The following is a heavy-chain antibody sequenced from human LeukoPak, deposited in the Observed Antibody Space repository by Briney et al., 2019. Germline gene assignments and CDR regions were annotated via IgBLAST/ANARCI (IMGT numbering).Heavy chain of an antibody. CDR3: ARVLRRYSSSWPTGY. J-gene: IGHJ4*02. CDR2: MNPNSGNT. D-gene: IGHD6-13*01. CDR1: GCTFTGYD. Sequence: GASVKVSCKASGCTFTGYDINWVRQAPGQGLEWMGWMNPNSGNTGYAQKFQGRVTITRNTSISTAYMELSSLRSEDTAVYYCARVLRRYSSSWPTGYWGQGTLVTVSS. V-gene: IGHV1-8*03.